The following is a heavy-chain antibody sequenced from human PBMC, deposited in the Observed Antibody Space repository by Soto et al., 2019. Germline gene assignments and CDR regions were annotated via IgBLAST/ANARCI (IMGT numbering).Heavy chain of an antibody. J-gene: IGHJ4*02. Sequence: QVQLQESGPGQVKPSETLSLTCTVSGGSVSSGSYYWSWIRQPPGKGLEWIGYIYYSGSTNYNPSLKSRVTISVDTSKNQFSLKLSSVTAADTAVYYCARLIVPAAILDYWGQGTLVTVSS. CDR2: IYYSGST. CDR3: ARLIVPAAILDY. CDR1: GGSVSSGSYY. V-gene: IGHV4-61*01. D-gene: IGHD2-2*01.